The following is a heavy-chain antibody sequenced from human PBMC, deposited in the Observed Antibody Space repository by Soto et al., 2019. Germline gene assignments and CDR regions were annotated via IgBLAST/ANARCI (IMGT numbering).Heavy chain of an antibody. Sequence: QVQLVQSGAEVKKPGASVKISCKASGYTSSTYYMHWVRQAHGQGLEWMGIINPSGSGTSYAQKFQGRVIMNRDTSTSTVYMELGNLTSEDTAVYYCARDSSIVGGNGGFDYWGQGTLVTVSS. CDR3: ARDSSIVGGNGGFDY. CDR1: GYTSSTYY. D-gene: IGHD1-26*01. J-gene: IGHJ4*02. V-gene: IGHV1-46*01. CDR2: INPSGSGT.